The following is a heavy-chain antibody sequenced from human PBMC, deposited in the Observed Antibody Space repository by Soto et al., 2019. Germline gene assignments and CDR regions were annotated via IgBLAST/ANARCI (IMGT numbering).Heavy chain of an antibody. D-gene: IGHD4-17*01. CDR1: GGSISSGGYY. J-gene: IGHJ4*02. Sequence: QVQLQESGPGLVKPSQTLSLTCTVSGGSISSGGYYWSWIRQHPGKGLEWIGYIYYSGSTYYNPSLKSRVTISVATSKNQFALKLSSVTAADTAVYYCARSPEATVTAFDYWGQGTLVTVSS. CDR2: IYYSGST. CDR3: ARSPEATVTAFDY. V-gene: IGHV4-31*03.